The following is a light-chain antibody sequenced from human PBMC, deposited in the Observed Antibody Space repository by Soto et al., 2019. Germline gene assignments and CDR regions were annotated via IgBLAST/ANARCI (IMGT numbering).Light chain of an antibody. CDR3: GSYTTTSYV. Sequence: QYALTQPASVSRSPGQSITISCTGASSDLGNYDYVSWYQQHPGKAPKLIIYEVTKRPSGVSSRFSGSKSGNAASLTISGLQADDEADYYGGSYTTTSYVFGSGTKGTVL. CDR1: SSDLGNYDY. J-gene: IGLJ1*01. CDR2: EVT. V-gene: IGLV2-14*01.